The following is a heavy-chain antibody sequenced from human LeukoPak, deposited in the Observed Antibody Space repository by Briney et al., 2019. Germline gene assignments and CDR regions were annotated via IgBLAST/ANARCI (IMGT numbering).Heavy chain of an antibody. CDR1: GFTFRSSG. V-gene: IGHV3-7*03. Sequence: QSGRSLRLSCAASGFTFRSSGMHWVRQAPGKGLDWVANIKQDGSEKNYVDSVKGRFTISRDNTKNSLYLQMNSLRAEDTAVYYCARGYTSLYWGQGTLVTVSS. CDR3: ARGYTSLY. J-gene: IGHJ4*02. CDR2: IKQDGSEK. D-gene: IGHD6-13*01.